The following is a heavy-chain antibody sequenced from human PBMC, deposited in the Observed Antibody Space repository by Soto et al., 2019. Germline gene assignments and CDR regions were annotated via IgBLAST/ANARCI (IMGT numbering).Heavy chain of an antibody. J-gene: IGHJ4*02. Sequence: LQTLSVTCFVCGGSISTRRFYWGSTRQPPEKGLVLIGSMFYRWNSTDNPALTSRVTIXXXXSXNXFXLXXXSVTXADTAMYFCARHSVRSGSYWIDYWGQGTLVT. CDR3: ARHSVRSGSYWIDY. V-gene: IGHV4-39*01. CDR1: GGSISTRRFY. D-gene: IGHD1-26*01. CDR2: MFYRWNS.